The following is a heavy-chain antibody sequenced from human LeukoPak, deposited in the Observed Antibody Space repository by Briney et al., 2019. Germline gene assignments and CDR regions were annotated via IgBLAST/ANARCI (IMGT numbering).Heavy chain of an antibody. J-gene: IGHJ5*02. D-gene: IGHD2-2*01. CDR1: GGSINNHY. CDR3: ARDFGRGYCSSASCFVPWFDP. CDR2: IYHSGST. V-gene: IGHV4-59*11. Sequence: PSETLSLTCTVSGGSINNHYWSWIRQPPGKGLEWIGYIYHSGSTNYNPSLRSRVTISVDTSKNQFSLKLTSVTAADTAVYYCARDFGRGYCSSASCFVPWFDPWGQGTLVTVSS.